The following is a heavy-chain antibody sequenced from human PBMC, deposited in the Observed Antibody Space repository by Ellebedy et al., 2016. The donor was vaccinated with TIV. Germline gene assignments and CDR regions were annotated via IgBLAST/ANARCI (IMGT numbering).Heavy chain of an antibody. CDR2: TSGNSATT. V-gene: IGHV3-23*01. D-gene: IGHD1-26*01. Sequence: PGGSLRLSCTASGFTFGDSAMGWVRQAPGKGLEWIYTTSGNSATTYHAVSVKGRFSISRDNSKNTLYLQMNSLRAEDTAVYYCARSGELDSWGQGTLVTVSS. J-gene: IGHJ4*02. CDR1: GFTFGDSA. CDR3: ARSGELDS.